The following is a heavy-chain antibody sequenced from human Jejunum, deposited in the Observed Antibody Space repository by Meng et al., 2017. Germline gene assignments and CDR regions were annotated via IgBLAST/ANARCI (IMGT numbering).Heavy chain of an antibody. CDR3: ARAIRERYFDS. J-gene: IGHJ4*02. D-gene: IGHD1-14*01. V-gene: IGHV4-4*02. CDR2: VWPSGAT. CDR1: GVSTTAPFY. Sequence: QGPLQASGPGLVKPSGTLSLTCTVSGVSTTAPFYWTWIRQAPGKGLEWIGEVWPSGATYYNPSLSSRITISIDTSNNQFSLEVAFPTAAGTAVYYCARAIRERYFDSWGQGTLVTVSS.